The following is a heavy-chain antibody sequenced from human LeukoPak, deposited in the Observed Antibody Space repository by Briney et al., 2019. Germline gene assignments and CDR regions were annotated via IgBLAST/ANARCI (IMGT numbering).Heavy chain of an antibody. CDR3: ARGWRFKWSSSPAY. V-gene: IGHV3-7*01. D-gene: IGHD6-6*01. CDR1: GFTFSSYW. Sequence: GGSLRLSCAASGFTFSSYWMSWVRQAPGKGLEWVANIKQDGSEKYYVDSVKGRFTISRDNAKNSLYLQMNSLRAEDTAVYYCARGWRFKWSSSPAYWGQGTLVTVSS. CDR2: IKQDGSEK. J-gene: IGHJ4*02.